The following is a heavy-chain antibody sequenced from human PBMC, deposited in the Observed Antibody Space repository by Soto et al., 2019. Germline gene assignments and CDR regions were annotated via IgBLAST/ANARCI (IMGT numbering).Heavy chain of an antibody. D-gene: IGHD6-19*01. J-gene: IGHJ4*02. CDR3: ARDSPGYSSGWYPSFDY. Sequence: ASVKVSCKASGYTFTGYYMHWVRQAPGQGLEWMGWINPNSGGTNYAQKFQGWVTMTRDTSISTAYMELSRLRSDDTAVYYCARDSPGYSSGWYPSFDYWGQGTLVTVSS. CDR2: INPNSGGT. CDR1: GYTFTGYY. V-gene: IGHV1-2*04.